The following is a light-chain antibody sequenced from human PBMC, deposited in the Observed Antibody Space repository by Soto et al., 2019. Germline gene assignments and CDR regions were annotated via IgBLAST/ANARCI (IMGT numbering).Light chain of an antibody. J-gene: IGLJ1*01. CDR1: SSDVGGYNY. V-gene: IGLV2-14*01. CDR3: SSYTSSSIDYV. Sequence: QSVLTQPASVSGSPGQSITISCTGTSSDVGGYNYVSWYQPHPGKAPKLMIYEVSNRPSGVSNRFSGSKSGNTASLTISGLQAEDEADYYCSSYTSSSIDYVFGTGTKVTVL. CDR2: EVS.